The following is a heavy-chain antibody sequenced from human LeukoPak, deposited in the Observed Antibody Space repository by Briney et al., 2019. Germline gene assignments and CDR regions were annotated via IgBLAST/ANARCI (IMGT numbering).Heavy chain of an antibody. D-gene: IGHD1-26*01. CDR3: ASGGIYYGAAFDF. Sequence: GGSLRLSCVASGFTFGSYGMNWVRQAPGKGLEWVSYISSSSSTIYYADSVKGRFTISRDNAKNSLYLQMNSLRAEDTALYYCASGGIYYGAAFDFWGQGTLVTVSS. CDR2: ISSSSSTI. V-gene: IGHV3-48*01. J-gene: IGHJ4*02. CDR1: GFTFGSYG.